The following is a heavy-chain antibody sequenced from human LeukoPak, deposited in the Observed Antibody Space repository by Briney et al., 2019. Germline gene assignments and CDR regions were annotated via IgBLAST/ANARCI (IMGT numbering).Heavy chain of an antibody. CDR2: IYYSGST. CDR3: ASHSSGFGFYFDY. D-gene: IGHD6-19*01. Sequence: SETLSLTCTVSGGSISSYYWSWIRQPPGKGLEWIGYIYYSGSTNYNPSLKSRVTISVDTSRNQFSLKLSSVTAADTAVHYCASHSSGFGFYFDYWGQGTLVTVSS. V-gene: IGHV4-59*01. CDR1: GGSISSYY. J-gene: IGHJ4*02.